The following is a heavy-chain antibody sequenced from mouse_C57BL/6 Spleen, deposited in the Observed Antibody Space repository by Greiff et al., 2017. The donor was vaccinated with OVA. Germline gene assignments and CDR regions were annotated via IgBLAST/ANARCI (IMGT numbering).Heavy chain of an antibody. J-gene: IGHJ4*01. CDR1: GYAFSSSW. V-gene: IGHV1-82*01. CDR2: IYPGDGDT. Sequence: QVQLKESGPELVKPGASVKISCKASGYAFSSSWMNWVKQRPGKGLEWIGRIYPGDGDTNYNGKFKGKATLTADKSSSTAYMQLSSLTSEDSAVYFCARLIYYGNGGAMDYWGQGTSVTVSS. D-gene: IGHD2-1*01. CDR3: ARLIYYGNGGAMDY.